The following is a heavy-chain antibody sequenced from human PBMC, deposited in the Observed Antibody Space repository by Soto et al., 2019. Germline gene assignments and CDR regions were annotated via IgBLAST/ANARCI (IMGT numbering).Heavy chain of an antibody. CDR2: IYYSGNT. CDR1: GGSISSGYYY. CDR3: ARHGEGLLWFGESPSNWGFDP. V-gene: IGHV4-30-4*01. Sequence: SETLSLTCSVSGGSISSGYYYWSWIRQPPGKGLEWIGDIYYSGNTYYNPSLKSRLIISIDTSKNQFSLKLSSVTAADTAVYYCARHGEGLLWFGESPSNWGFDPWGQGTLVTVSS. D-gene: IGHD3-10*01. J-gene: IGHJ5*02.